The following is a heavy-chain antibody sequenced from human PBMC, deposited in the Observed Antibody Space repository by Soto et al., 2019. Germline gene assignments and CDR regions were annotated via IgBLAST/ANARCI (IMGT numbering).Heavy chain of an antibody. CDR2: IKAGNGNT. CDR3: EREFPHWFGP. J-gene: IGHJ5*02. Sequence: QVQLVQSGAEEKKPGATVKVSCKASGYTFTSYAIDWVRQAPGQRLEWMGWIKAGNGNTKYSQKFQGRVTITRDTSVSTAYEELTSLISKDTGVYYWEREFPHWFGPRGQGTMVTGSS. CDR1: GYTFTSYA. V-gene: IGHV1-3*05.